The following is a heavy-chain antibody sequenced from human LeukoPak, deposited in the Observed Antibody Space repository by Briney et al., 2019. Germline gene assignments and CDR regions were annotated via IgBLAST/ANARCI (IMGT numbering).Heavy chain of an antibody. D-gene: IGHD6-19*01. CDR3: ARVYERSGWYVDAFDI. J-gene: IGHJ3*02. CDR1: GFTFSSYA. CDR2: ISHDGSNK. V-gene: IGHV3-30-3*01. Sequence: GGSLRLSCAASGFTFSSYAMHWVRQAPGKGLEWVAVISHDGSNKYYADSVEGRFTISRDNSKNTLYLQMNSLRAEDTAVYYCARVYERSGWYVDAFDIWGQGTMVTVSS.